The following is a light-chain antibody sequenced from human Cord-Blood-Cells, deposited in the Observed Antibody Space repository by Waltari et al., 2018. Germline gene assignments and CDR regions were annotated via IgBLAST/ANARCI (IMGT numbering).Light chain of an antibody. J-gene: IGKJ4*01. Sequence: EIVLTQSPPTLSLSPRERATLSCRASQSVSSYLAWYQQKPGQAPRLLIYDASNRATGIPARFSGSGSGTDFTLTISSLEPEDFAVYYCQQRSNWPLTFGGGTKVEIK. CDR3: QQRSNWPLT. CDR2: DAS. CDR1: QSVSSY. V-gene: IGKV3-11*01.